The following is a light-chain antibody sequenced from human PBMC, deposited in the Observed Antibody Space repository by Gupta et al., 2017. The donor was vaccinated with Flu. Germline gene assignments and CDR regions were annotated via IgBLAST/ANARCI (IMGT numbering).Light chain of an antibody. CDR1: SSAVGGYNS. CDR3: CSYAGTYTHWV. J-gene: IGLJ3*02. V-gene: IGLV2-11*01. Sequence: QSALTQPRSVSGSPGQSVTISCTGTSSAVGGYNSVSWYQQYPGKAPKLMIYDVNKRPSGVPDRFSGSKSGNTASLTISGLQTEDEADFYCCSYAGTYTHWVFGGGTKLTVL. CDR2: DVN.